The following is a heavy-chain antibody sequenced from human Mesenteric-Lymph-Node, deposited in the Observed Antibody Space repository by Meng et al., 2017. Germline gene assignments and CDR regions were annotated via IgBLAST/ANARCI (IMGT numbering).Heavy chain of an antibody. CDR2: INHSGST. V-gene: IGHV4-34*01. CDR1: GGSFSGYY. J-gene: IGHJ4*02. CDR3: ARGGDYGSPDY. Sequence: SETLSLTCAVYGGSFSGYYWSWIRQPPGKGLEWIGEINHSGSTNYNPSLKSRVTISVDTSKNQFSLKLSSVTAADTAVYYCARGGDYGSPDYWGQGTLVTVSS. D-gene: IGHD3-10*01.